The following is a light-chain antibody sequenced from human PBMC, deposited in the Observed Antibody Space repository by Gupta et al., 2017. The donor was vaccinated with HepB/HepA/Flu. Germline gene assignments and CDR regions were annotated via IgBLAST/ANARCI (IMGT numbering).Light chain of an antibody. CDR3: QHNNWPTWT. V-gene: IGKV3-15*01. CDR2: GAS. CDR1: QSVSSN. Sequence: EIVMTQSPATLSVSPGERATLSCRASQSVSSNLAWYQQKPGQAPRLLIYGASTRATGIPARFSGSGSGTEFTLTISSLQSEDFAVYYCQHNNWPTWTFGQGTKVEIK. J-gene: IGKJ1*01.